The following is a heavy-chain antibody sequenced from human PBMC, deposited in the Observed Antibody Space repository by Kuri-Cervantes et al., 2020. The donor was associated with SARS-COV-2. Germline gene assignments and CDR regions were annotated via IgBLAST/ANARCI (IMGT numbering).Heavy chain of an antibody. CDR1: GYTFTSYG. CDR3: ARDTPLVVAALLGDTANAFDI. CDR2: ISAYNGNT. J-gene: IGHJ3*02. V-gene: IGHV1-18*01. Sequence: ASVKVSCKASGYTFTSYGISWVRQAPGQGLEWMGWISAYNGNTNYAQKLQGRVTMTTDTSTSTAYMELRSLRSDDTAVYYCARDTPLVVAALLGDTANAFDIWGQGTMVTVSS. D-gene: IGHD2-15*01.